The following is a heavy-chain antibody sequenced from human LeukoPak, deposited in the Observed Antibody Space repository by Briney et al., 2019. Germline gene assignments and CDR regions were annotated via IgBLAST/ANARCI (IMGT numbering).Heavy chain of an antibody. J-gene: IGHJ4*02. CDR1: GYTFSSYA. CDR2: IIPILGTA. Sequence: AASVKVSCKASGYTFSSYAISWVRHAPGQGLECMREIIPILGTANYEQKFKGRVTITADESTSTAYMELSSLRSEDTAVYYCARVMGNRYCSSTSCYPWFDYWGQGTLVTVSS. CDR3: ARVMGNRYCSSTSCYPWFDY. V-gene: IGHV1-69*13. D-gene: IGHD2-2*01.